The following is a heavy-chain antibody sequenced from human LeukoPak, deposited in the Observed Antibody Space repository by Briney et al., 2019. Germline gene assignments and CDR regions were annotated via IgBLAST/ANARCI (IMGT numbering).Heavy chain of an antibody. D-gene: IGHD2-15*01. V-gene: IGHV3-74*01. J-gene: IGHJ4*02. Sequence: GGSLRLSCAASGFTFSSYSMNWVRQAPGKGLVWVSRITNDESSANHAVSVNGRFIISRDNAKSTVYLQMNSLTVEDTAVYYCARDGGASTPYDYWGQGTLVTVSS. CDR3: ARDGGASTPYDY. CDR2: ITNDESSA. CDR1: GFTFSSYS.